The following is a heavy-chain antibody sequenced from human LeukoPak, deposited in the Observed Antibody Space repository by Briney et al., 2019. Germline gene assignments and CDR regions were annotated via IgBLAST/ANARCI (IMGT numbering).Heavy chain of an antibody. J-gene: IGHJ3*02. Sequence: SGPTLVKPTQTLTLTCTFSGFSLSTSGLGVGWIRQPPGKALEWLALIYWNDDKRYSPSLKSRLTITKDTSKNQVVVTMTNMDPVDTAIYYCAHRPTTNALGAFDIWGQGTMVTVSS. V-gene: IGHV2-5*01. D-gene: IGHD3-16*01. CDR2: IYWNDDK. CDR1: GFSLSTSGLG. CDR3: AHRPTTNALGAFDI.